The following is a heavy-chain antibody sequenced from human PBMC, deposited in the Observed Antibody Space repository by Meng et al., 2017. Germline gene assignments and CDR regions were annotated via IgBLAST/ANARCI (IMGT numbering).Heavy chain of an antibody. CDR3: ARAPRKPYDSSGYDY. J-gene: IGHJ4*02. CDR2: MNPNSGNT. D-gene: IGHD3-22*01. CDR1: GYTFTSYD. V-gene: IGHV1-8*01. Sequence: VPLVESGAHVKEPEAPVEVSCNASGYTFTSYDINWVRQATGQGLEWMGWMNPNSGNTGHAQKFQGRVTMTRNTSISTAYMELSSLRSEDTAVYYCARAPRKPYDSSGYDYWGQGTLVTVSS.